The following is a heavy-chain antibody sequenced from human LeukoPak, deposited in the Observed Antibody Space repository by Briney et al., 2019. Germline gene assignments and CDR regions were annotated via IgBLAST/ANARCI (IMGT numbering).Heavy chain of an antibody. CDR2: INHSGST. J-gene: IGHJ4*02. V-gene: IGHV4-34*01. D-gene: IGHD3-3*01. CDR1: GGSFSGYY. CDR3: ARGERITIFGVVIPFDY. Sequence: SETLSLTCAVYGGSFSGYYWSWIRQPPGKGLEWIGEINHSGSTNYNPSLKSRVTISVDTSKNQFSLKLSSVTAADTAVYYCARGERITIFGVVIPFDYWGQGTLVTVSS.